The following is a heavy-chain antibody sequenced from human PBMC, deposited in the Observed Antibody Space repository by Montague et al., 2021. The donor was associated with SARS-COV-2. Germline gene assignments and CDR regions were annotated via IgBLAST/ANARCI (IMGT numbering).Heavy chain of an antibody. Sequence: SLRLSWAASGFTFDDYAMHWVRQVPGKGLEWVSGISWNSGRICYVDSVRGRFTISRDNAKNSLYLQMNSLRAEDTALYFCAKGTTTGYFYGIDVWGQGTTVTVSS. D-gene: IGHD1-1*01. CDR2: ISWNSGRI. CDR1: GFTFDDYA. J-gene: IGHJ6*02. CDR3: AKGTTTGYFYGIDV. V-gene: IGHV3-9*01.